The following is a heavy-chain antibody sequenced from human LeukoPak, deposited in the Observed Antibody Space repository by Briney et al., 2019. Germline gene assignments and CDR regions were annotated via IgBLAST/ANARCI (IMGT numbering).Heavy chain of an antibody. CDR1: GFTFSNYS. V-gene: IGHV3-21*01. D-gene: IGHD3-9*01. CDR2: ISSSSSYI. Sequence: GGSLRLSCAASGFTFSNYSMNWVRQAPGKGLEWVSSISSSSSYIYYADSVKGRFTISRDNAKNSLYLQMNSLRAEDTAAYYCARALTNWFDPWGQGTLVTVSS. CDR3: ARALTNWFDP. J-gene: IGHJ5*02.